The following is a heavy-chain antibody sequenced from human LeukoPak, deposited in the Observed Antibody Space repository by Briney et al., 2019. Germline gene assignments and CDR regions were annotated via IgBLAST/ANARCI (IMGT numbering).Heavy chain of an antibody. J-gene: IGHJ4*02. CDR3: ARAGFCYDSSGPKVFDY. D-gene: IGHD3-22*01. CDR2: IYPGDSDA. Sequence: GESLKISCKGSGYSFTSYWIGWVRQMPGKGLEWMGIIYPGDSDARYSPSFQGQVTISADKSISTAYLQWSSLKASDTAMYYCARAGFCYDSSGPKVFDYWGQGTLVTVSS. V-gene: IGHV5-51*01. CDR1: GYSFTSYW.